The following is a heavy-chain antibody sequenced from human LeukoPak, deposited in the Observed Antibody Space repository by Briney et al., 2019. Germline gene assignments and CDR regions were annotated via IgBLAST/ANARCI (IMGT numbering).Heavy chain of an antibody. V-gene: IGHV3-72*01. J-gene: IGHJ4*02. CDR1: GFTFSSYW. Sequence: PGGSLRLSCAASGFTFSSYWMSWVRQAPGKGLEWVGRTRNKANSYTTEYAASVKGRFTIPRDDSKNSLYLQMNSLKTEDTAVYYCARESESTIFGVVIRYYFDYWGQGTLVTVSS. CDR2: TRNKANSYTT. D-gene: IGHD3-3*01. CDR3: ARESESTIFGVVIRYYFDY.